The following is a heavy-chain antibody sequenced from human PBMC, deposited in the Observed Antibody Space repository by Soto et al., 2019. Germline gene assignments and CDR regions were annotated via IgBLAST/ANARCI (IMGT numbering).Heavy chain of an antibody. CDR3: AKDTVLLWFGELSNFDY. Sequence: LRPPCGASGFTFDDYAMHLVRQAAGKGLEWVSGISWNSGSIGYADSVKGRFTISRDNAKNSLYLQMNSLRAEDTALYYCAKDTVLLWFGELSNFDYWGQGTLVTVYS. J-gene: IGHJ4*02. V-gene: IGHV3-9*01. CDR1: GFTFDDYA. CDR2: ISWNSGSI. D-gene: IGHD3-10*01.